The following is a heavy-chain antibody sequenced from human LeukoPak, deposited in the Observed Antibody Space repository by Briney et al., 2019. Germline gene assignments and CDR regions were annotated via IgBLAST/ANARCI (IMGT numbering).Heavy chain of an antibody. CDR3: ARDAGYYDSSGYYWTYYYYYYGMDV. D-gene: IGHD3-22*01. CDR1: GGSFSGYY. Sequence: PSETLSLTCAVYGGSFSGYYWSWIRQPPGKGLEWIGEINHSGSTNYNPSLKSRVTISVDTSKNQFSLKLSSVTAADTAVYYCARDAGYYDSSGYYWTYYYYYYGMDVWGQGTTVTVSS. V-gene: IGHV4-34*01. CDR2: INHSGST. J-gene: IGHJ6*02.